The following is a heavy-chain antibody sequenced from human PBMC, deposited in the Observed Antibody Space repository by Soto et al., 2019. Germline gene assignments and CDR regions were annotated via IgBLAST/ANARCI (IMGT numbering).Heavy chain of an antibody. V-gene: IGHV3-21*06. CDR1: GFTFSSYN. CDR2: ISSSSGYI. D-gene: IGHD3-10*01. CDR3: ARGGFGDYYYGMDV. Sequence: GGSLRLSCAASGFTFSSYNMNWVRQAPGKGLEWVSSISSSSGYIYYADSVKGRFTISRDNAKNSLYLQMNSLRAEDTAVYYCARGGFGDYYYGMDVWGQGTTVTV. J-gene: IGHJ6*02.